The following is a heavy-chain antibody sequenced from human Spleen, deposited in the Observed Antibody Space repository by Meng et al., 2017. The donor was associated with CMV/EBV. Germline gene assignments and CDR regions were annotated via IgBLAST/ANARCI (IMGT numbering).Heavy chain of an antibody. Sequence: AVSGGSISGPSWWTWVRQPPKKGLEWIEEIYHSGTTRYNPSLNSRVILSVDKSKNQISLKLTSLTAADTAVYYRARILPLAGYFDSWGQGTLVTVSS. J-gene: IGHJ4*02. D-gene: IGHD1-1*01. CDR2: IYHSGTT. CDR3: ARILPLAGYFDS. V-gene: IGHV4-4*02. CDR1: GGSISGPSW.